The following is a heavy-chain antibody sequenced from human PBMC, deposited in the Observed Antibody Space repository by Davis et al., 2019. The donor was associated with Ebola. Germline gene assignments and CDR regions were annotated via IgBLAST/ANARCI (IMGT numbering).Heavy chain of an antibody. V-gene: IGHV3-11*01. CDR2: ISSSGNTI. CDR1: GFTFSDYY. D-gene: IGHD2-15*01. Sequence: GGSLRLSCAASGFTFSDYYMSWIRQAPGKGLEWVSYISSSGNTIYYADSVKGRFTISRDNAKKSLYLQMNSLRAEDTAVYYCARSLVVLPKKSYYYYGMDVWGQGTTVTVSS. J-gene: IGHJ6*02. CDR3: ARSLVVLPKKSYYYYGMDV.